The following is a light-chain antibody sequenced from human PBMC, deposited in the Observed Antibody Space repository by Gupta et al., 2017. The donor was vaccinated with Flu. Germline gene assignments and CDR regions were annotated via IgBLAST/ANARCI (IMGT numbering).Light chain of an antibody. J-gene: IGLJ2*01. Sequence: SYELTQPPSVSVSPGQTASVTCSGHKLGEKNVSWYQKKSGQSPILVVYQDDRRPSGVPERFSGSNSGDTATLTISGTQEADEADYFCQAWAGNVGLVFGGGTKLTVL. CDR1: KLGEKN. CDR2: QDD. V-gene: IGLV3-1*01. CDR3: QAWAGNVGLV.